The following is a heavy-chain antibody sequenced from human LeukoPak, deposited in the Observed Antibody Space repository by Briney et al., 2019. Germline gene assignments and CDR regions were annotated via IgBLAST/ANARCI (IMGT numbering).Heavy chain of an antibody. CDR2: ISYSGRT. V-gene: IGHV4-39*01. J-gene: IGHJ4*02. Sequence: PSETLSLTCTVSGGSLSSSSYYWGWIRQPPEKRLEWIGCISYSGRTFYNPSLKSRVTISLDTSKNEFSLTLICVTAADTAVYYCARHWVVVAATALDFWGQGTRVTVSS. D-gene: IGHD2-15*01. CDR3: ARHWVVVAATALDF. CDR1: GGSLSSSSYY.